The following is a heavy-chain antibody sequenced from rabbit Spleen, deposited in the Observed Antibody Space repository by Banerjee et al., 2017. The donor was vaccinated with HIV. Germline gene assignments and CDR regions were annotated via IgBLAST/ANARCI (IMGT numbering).Heavy chain of an antibody. CDR3: ARTYNSGGPDFLDL. V-gene: IGHV1S45*01. Sequence: QEQLEESGGGLVKPEGSLTLTCKASGVSLNDKDVMCWVRQAPGKGLEWIACIDTGSSGFTYFASWAKGRFTVSKTSSTTVTLQMTSLTAADTATCFCARTYNSGGPDFLDLWGPGTLVTVS. CDR2: IDTGSSGFT. CDR1: GVSLNDKDV. D-gene: IGHD4-1*01. J-gene: IGHJ4*01.